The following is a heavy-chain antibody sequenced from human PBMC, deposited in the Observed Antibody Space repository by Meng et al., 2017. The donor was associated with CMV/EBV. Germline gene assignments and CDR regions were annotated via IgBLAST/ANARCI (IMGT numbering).Heavy chain of an antibody. Sequence: ASVKVSCKASGYTFTGYYMHWVRQAPGQGLEWMGWINPNSGGTNYAQKFQGRVTMTRDPSISTAYMELSRLRSDDTAVYYCARDGGSSGSGWFDPWGQGTLVTVSS. CDR3: ARDGGSSGSGWFDP. J-gene: IGHJ5*02. CDR2: INPNSGGT. CDR1: GYTFTGYY. V-gene: IGHV1-2*02. D-gene: IGHD3-10*01.